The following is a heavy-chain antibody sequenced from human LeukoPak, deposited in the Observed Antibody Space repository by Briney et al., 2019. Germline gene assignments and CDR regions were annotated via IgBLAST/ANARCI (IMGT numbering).Heavy chain of an antibody. V-gene: IGHV1-46*01. CDR1: GYALTNYY. CDR2: IDPSSGNT. D-gene: IGHD3-22*01. Sequence: ASVKVSCKASGYALTNYYMSWVRQAPGQGPEWMGAIDPSSGNTQFAPKFEGRVTVTTDTSTSTVYMEMSSLRSDDTAMYYCARDSYYDSSAPFGYWGQGTLVTVSS. J-gene: IGHJ4*02. CDR3: ARDSYYDSSAPFGY.